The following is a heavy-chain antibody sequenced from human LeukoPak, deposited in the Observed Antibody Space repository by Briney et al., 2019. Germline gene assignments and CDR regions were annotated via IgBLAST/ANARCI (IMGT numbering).Heavy chain of an antibody. CDR3: ASLTYCSSTSCYVFSDY. D-gene: IGHD2-2*01. Sequence: SETLSLTCTVSGGSISGSSYYWGWIRQPPGKGLEWIGYIYYSGSTYYNPSLKSRVTISVDTSKNQFSLKLSSVTAADTAVYYCASLTYCSSTSCYVFSDYWGQGTLVTVSS. V-gene: IGHV4-39*07. CDR2: IYYSGST. CDR1: GGSISGSSYY. J-gene: IGHJ4*02.